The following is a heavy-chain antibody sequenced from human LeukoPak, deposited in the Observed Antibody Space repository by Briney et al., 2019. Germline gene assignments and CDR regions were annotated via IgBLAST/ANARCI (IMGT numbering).Heavy chain of an antibody. Sequence: RASVKVSCKASGYTFTDYYIHWVRQAPGQGLEWMGWINPNSGGTNYAQKFQGRDTMTRDTSISTAYMELSRLRSDDTAVYYCARDFDYMIVVAPSDYWGQGTLVTVSS. V-gene: IGHV1-2*02. CDR3: ARDFDYMIVVAPSDY. D-gene: IGHD3-22*01. CDR1: GYTFTDYY. J-gene: IGHJ4*02. CDR2: INPNSGGT.